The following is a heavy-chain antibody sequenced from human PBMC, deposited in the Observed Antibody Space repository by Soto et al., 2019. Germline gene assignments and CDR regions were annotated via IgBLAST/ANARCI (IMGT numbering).Heavy chain of an antibody. V-gene: IGHV3-33*01. Sequence: QVQLVESGAGVVQPGRSLRLCCATSGFTFSSFVMHWVRQAPGKGLEWVAVIYHDGSNKYYADSVKGRFTISRDNSKRTLYLQMNSLRAEDTAVYYCASRVGAVDYWGQGTLVTVSS. D-gene: IGHD3-16*01. J-gene: IGHJ4*02. CDR3: ASRVGAVDY. CDR2: IYHDGSNK. CDR1: GFTFSSFV.